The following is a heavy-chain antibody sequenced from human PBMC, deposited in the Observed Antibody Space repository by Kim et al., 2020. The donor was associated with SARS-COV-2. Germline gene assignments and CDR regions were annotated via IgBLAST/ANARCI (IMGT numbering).Heavy chain of an antibody. Sequence: GGSLRLSCAASGFTFDDYAMHWVRQDPGKGLEWVSGISWNSGSIGYADSVKGRFTISRDNAKNSLYLQMNSLRAEDTALYYCAKGRGYSNNWYGIDYWGQGTLVTVSS. D-gene: IGHD6-13*01. CDR1: GFTFDDYA. CDR2: ISWNSGSI. V-gene: IGHV3-9*01. CDR3: AKGRGYSNNWYGIDY. J-gene: IGHJ4*02.